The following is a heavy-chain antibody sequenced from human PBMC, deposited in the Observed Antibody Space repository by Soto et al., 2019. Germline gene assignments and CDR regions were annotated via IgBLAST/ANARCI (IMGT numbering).Heavy chain of an antibody. J-gene: IGHJ3*02. CDR3: ARDAVAGTVGFCALAI. Sequence: EVQLVESGGGLVQPGGSLRLSCAASGFTLSSHDMNWVRQAPGKGLEWVSFISRTGDSIYYGDSVRGRFTISRDTAKNSLYLQVDSLRADDTAAYYCARDAVAGTVGFCALAIWGQGTMVTVSP. CDR1: GFTLSSHD. V-gene: IGHV3-48*01. D-gene: IGHD6-19*01. CDR2: ISRTGDSI.